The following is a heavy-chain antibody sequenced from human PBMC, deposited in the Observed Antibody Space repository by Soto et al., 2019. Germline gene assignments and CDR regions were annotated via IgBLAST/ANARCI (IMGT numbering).Heavy chain of an antibody. D-gene: IGHD3-22*01. CDR2: ISAYNGNT. J-gene: IGHJ5*02. CDR1: GYTFTSYG. V-gene: IGHV1-18*04. Sequence: QVQLVQSGAEVKKPGASVKVSCKASGYTFTSYGISWVRQAPGQGLEWMGWISAYNGNTNYAQKLQGGVTMTTDTSTSTAYMELRSLRSDDTAVYYCARGLSGYYDSSGYSKLNWFDPWGQGTLVTVSS. CDR3: ARGLSGYYDSSGYSKLNWFDP.